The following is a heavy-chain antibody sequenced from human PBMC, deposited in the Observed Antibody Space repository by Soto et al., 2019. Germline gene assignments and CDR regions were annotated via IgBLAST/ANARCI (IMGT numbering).Heavy chain of an antibody. D-gene: IGHD3-22*01. CDR3: ARAPYYYDSSGYYFDY. J-gene: IGHJ4*02. CDR1: GFTFSSYE. Sequence: LSLTCAASGFTFSSYEMNWVRQAPGKGLEWVSYISSSGSTIYYADSVKCRFTISRDNAKNSLYLQMNSLRAEDTAVYYCARAPYYYDSSGYYFDYWGQGTLVTVSS. CDR2: ISSSGSTI. V-gene: IGHV3-48*03.